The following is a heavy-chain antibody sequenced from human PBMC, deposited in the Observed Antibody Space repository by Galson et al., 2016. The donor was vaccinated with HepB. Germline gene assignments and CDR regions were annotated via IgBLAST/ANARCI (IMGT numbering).Heavy chain of an antibody. CDR2: IWYDGSNK. CDR1: GFIFSSYG. Sequence: SLRLSCAASGFIFSSYGMHWVRQAPGKGLEWVAVIWYDGSNKYYADSVKGRLTISRGNSKNTLYLQMNNLRVEDTAVYYCARNHGMVTKYYFDYWGQGALVTVSS. CDR3: ARNHGMVTKYYFDY. V-gene: IGHV3-33*01. J-gene: IGHJ4*02. D-gene: IGHD3-3*01.